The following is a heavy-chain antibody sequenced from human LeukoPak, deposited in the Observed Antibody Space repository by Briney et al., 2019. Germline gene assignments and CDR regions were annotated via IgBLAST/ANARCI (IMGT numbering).Heavy chain of an antibody. V-gene: IGHV3-48*04. J-gene: IGHJ4*02. CDR2: ISSSSSTI. Sequence: GSLRLSCAASGFTFSSYSMNWVRQAPGKGLEWVSYISSSSSTIYYADSVKGRFAISRDNAKNSLYLQMNSLRAEDTAVYYCARARAYYFDYWGQGTLVTVSS. D-gene: IGHD2-21*01. CDR3: ARARAYYFDY. CDR1: GFTFSSYS.